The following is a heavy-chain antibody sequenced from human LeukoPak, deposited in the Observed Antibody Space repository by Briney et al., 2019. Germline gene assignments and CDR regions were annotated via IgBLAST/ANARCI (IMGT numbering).Heavy chain of an antibody. CDR1: GFTLSSYW. CDR3: ARDPYYGMDV. V-gene: IGHV3-74*01. CDR2: LNSDGSST. Sequence: GGSLRLSCAASGFTLSSYWMHWVRQAPGKGLVWVSRLNSDGSSTIYVDSVKGRFTISRDNAKNTLYLQMNSLRDEDTAVYYCARDPYYGMDVWGKGTTVTVSS. J-gene: IGHJ6*04.